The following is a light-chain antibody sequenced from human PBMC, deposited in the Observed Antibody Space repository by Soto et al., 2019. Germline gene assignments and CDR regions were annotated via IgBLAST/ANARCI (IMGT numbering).Light chain of an antibody. Sequence: IQITHSPFTLSSFVGTPIPITFRASQSINKWLAWYQQKPGKAPDLLIYDASSLEGGVPSRFSGSGYGTEFTLTISSLLPDDFATYYCQQYSSYPWTFGQGTKVDI. J-gene: IGKJ1*01. CDR3: QQYSSYPWT. V-gene: IGKV1-5*01. CDR1: QSINKW. CDR2: DAS.